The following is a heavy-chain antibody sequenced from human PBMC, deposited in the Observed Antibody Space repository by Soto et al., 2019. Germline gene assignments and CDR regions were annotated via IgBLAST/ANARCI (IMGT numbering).Heavy chain of an antibody. J-gene: IGHJ6*02. CDR2: IYYSGST. CDR3: ARQRKRCSSTSCYMGYYYYGMDV. D-gene: IGHD2-2*02. CDR1: GGSISSGGYY. Sequence: QVQLQESGPGLVKPSQTLSLTCTVSGGSISSGGYYWGWIRQPPGKGLEGIGSIYYSGSTYYNPSLKSRVTISVDTSKNQFSLKLSSVTAADTAVYYCARQRKRCSSTSCYMGYYYYGMDVWGQGTTVTVSS. V-gene: IGHV4-39*01.